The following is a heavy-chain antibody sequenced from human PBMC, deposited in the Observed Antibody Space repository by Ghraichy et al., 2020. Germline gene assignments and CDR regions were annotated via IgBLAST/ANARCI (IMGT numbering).Heavy chain of an antibody. CDR3: ARDYVHTAISNGALNAFDI. Sequence: SVKVSCKASGYTFSSYAISWVRQAPGQGLEWMGGIIPIFGTANYAQKFQGRVTITTDESTSTAYMELSSLRSEDTAVYYCARDYVHTAISNGALNAFDIGGQGRLSTVPS. CDR2: IIPIFGTA. J-gene: IGHJ3*02. V-gene: IGHV1-69*05. D-gene: IGHD5-18*01. CDR1: GYTFSSYA.